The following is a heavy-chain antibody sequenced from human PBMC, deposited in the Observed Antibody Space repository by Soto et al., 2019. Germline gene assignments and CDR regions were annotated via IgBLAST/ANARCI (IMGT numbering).Heavy chain of an antibody. V-gene: IGHV3-23*01. CDR2: ISGSGGST. CDR3: AKLYTYYYDSSGYYYGNDDFDI. J-gene: IGHJ3*02. Sequence: GGSLRLSFAASGFTLSSYAMSWVLQPPGQWLERVSAISGSGGSTYYADSVKGRFTIYRYNSKNTLYLQMNSLRAEDTAVYYCAKLYTYYYDSSGYYYGNDDFDIWAQGTMVTVSS. D-gene: IGHD3-22*01. CDR1: GFTLSSYA.